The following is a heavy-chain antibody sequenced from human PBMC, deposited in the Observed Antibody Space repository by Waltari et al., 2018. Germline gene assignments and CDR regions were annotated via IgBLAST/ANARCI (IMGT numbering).Heavy chain of an antibody. J-gene: IGHJ5*02. CDR1: GFTFSSYV. CDR3: ALSPT. Sequence: EVQLLESGGGLVQPGESLRLSCAASGFTFSSYVMIWVRQAPGKGLEWVLRIGGSGGSTYDPDSVKGRFTISRDNIKDTLYLQMNRLRAEDTAVYYCALSPTWGQGTLVTVSA. CDR2: IGGSGGST. V-gene: IGHV3-23*01.